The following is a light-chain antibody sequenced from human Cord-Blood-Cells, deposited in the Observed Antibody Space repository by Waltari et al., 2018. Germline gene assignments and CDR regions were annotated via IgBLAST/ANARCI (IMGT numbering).Light chain of an antibody. CDR1: SSDVGGYNY. J-gene: IGLJ3*02. CDR2: EVS. Sequence: QSALTQPPSASGSPGQSVTIPCTGTSSDVGGYNYVSWYQQHPGKAPKLMIYEVSKRPSGVPDRFSGSKSGNTASLTVSGLQAEDEADYYCSSYAGSTSWKVFGGGTKLTVL. V-gene: IGLV2-8*01. CDR3: SSYAGSTSWKV.